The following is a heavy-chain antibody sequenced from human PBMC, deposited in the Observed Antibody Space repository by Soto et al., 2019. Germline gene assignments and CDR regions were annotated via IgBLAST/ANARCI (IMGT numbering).Heavy chain of an antibody. CDR2: NFSTASEKA. Sequence: QMQLQESGPGLVKPSQTLSLTCIVSVNSITSGDYYWRCIRQPPGEGLEWIGYNFSTASEKASYNPSLESRVTISVDTCKNQFSLKLSSVTAADTAIYYWVRFNTYGDWDVWGRGTTVTVSS. J-gene: IGHJ6*02. D-gene: IGHD2-21*02. V-gene: IGHV4-30-4*01. CDR1: VNSITSGDYY. CDR3: VRFNTYGDWDV.